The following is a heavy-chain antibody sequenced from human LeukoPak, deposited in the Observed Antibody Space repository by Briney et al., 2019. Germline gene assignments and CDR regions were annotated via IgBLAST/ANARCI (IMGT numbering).Heavy chain of an antibody. J-gene: IGHJ4*02. CDR1: GGSFSGYY. Sequence: SETLSLTCAVYGGSFSGYYWSWIRQPPGKGLEWIGEINRSGSTNYNPSLKSRVTISVDTSKNQFSLKLSSVTAADTAVYYCARGRAYDYVWGSYRSISIFDYWGQGTLVTVSS. CDR3: ARGRAYDYVWGSYRSISIFDY. D-gene: IGHD3-16*02. V-gene: IGHV4-34*01. CDR2: INRSGST.